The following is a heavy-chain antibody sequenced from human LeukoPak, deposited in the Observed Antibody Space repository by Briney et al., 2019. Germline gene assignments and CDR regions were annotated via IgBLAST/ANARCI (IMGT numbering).Heavy chain of an antibody. D-gene: IGHD2/OR15-2a*01. Sequence: GGSLRLSCAASGLTVSDNFMDWVRQAPGKGLEWVSTIYSGGATYYADSVRGRFTISRDSSQNTVYLQMNSLRAEDTAVYYCARDYFDAFDIWGQGTMVTVSS. CDR1: GLTVSDNF. CDR3: ARDYFDAFDI. J-gene: IGHJ3*02. V-gene: IGHV3-66*01. CDR2: IYSGGAT.